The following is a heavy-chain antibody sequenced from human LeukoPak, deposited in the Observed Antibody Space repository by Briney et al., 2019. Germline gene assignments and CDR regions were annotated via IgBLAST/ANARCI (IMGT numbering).Heavy chain of an antibody. V-gene: IGHV4-59*01. Sequence: KPSETLSLTCTVSGGSISSYYWSWIRQPPGKGLEWIGYIYYSGSTNYNPSLKSRVTISVDTSKNQFSLKLSSVTAADTAVYYCAGRSAAAGTGWFDPWGQGTLVTVSS. CDR2: IYYSGST. J-gene: IGHJ5*02. D-gene: IGHD6-13*01. CDR3: AGRSAAAGTGWFDP. CDR1: GGSISSYY.